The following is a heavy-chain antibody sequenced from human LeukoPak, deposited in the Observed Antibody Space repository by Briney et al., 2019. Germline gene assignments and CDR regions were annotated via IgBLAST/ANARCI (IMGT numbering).Heavy chain of an antibody. J-gene: IGHJ4*02. CDR2: ISSSSTYI. D-gene: IGHD6-13*01. CDR1: RFTFGSSA. Sequence: GGSLRLSCSASRFTFGSSAMNWVRQAPGKGREWVSSISSSSTYIYYADSVKGRFTISRDNAKNSLYLQMNSLRAEDTAVYYCAVSIAGVGGDDYWGQGTLVTVSS. V-gene: IGHV3-21*01. CDR3: AVSIAGVGGDDY.